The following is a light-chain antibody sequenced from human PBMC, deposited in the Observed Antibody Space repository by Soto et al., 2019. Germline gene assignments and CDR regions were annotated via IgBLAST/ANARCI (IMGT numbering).Light chain of an antibody. V-gene: IGLV2-14*01. CDR3: SSYTSSSTLYV. CDR2: EVS. CDR1: SSDIGGYNY. J-gene: IGLJ1*01. Sequence: QSVLTQPASVSGSPGQSITISCAGTSSDIGGYNYVSWYQQHPGKAPKVMIYEVSNRPSGVSNRFSGSKSGNTASLTISGLQAEDEADYYCSSYTSSSTLYVFGSWTKLTVL.